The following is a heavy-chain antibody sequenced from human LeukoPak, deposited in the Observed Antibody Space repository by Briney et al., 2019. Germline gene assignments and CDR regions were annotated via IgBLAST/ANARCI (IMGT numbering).Heavy chain of an antibody. J-gene: IGHJ4*02. Sequence: GGSLRLSCAASGFTFSSYSMNWVRQAPGKGLEWVSYISSSSSTIYYADSVKGRFTISRDNAKNSLYLQMNSLRAEDTAVYYCARDPRPYYYDSSGYSDYWGQGTLVTVSS. CDR3: ARDPRPYYYDSSGYSDY. V-gene: IGHV3-48*01. CDR2: ISSSSSTI. D-gene: IGHD3-22*01. CDR1: GFTFSSYS.